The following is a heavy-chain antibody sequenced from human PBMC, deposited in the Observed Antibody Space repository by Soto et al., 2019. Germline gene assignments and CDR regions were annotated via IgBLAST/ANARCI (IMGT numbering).Heavy chain of an antibody. D-gene: IGHD4-17*01. Sequence: SETLSLTCTVSGGSMRSTSYYWGWIRQPPGKGLEWIGSIYFGGRTYYNPSLKSRVTISVDASKKQLSLKLSSLTAADTSVYYCARQPNYDYGDYGPMDYWGQGILVTVSS. CDR2: IYFGGRT. CDR1: GGSMRSTSYY. CDR3: ARQPNYDYGDYGPMDY. J-gene: IGHJ4*02. V-gene: IGHV4-39*01.